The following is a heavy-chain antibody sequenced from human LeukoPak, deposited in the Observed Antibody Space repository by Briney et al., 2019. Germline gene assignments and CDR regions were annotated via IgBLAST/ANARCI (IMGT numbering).Heavy chain of an antibody. CDR1: GGSFSGYY. J-gene: IGHJ4*02. CDR3: ARVSGSWYRGYYFDY. Sequence: SETLSLTCAVYGGSFSGYYWSWIRQPPGKGLEWIGEINHSGSTNYNPSLKSRVTISVDTSKNRFSLKLSSVTAADTAVYYCARVSGSWYRGYYFDYWGQGTLVTVSS. D-gene: IGHD6-13*01. V-gene: IGHV4-34*01. CDR2: INHSGST.